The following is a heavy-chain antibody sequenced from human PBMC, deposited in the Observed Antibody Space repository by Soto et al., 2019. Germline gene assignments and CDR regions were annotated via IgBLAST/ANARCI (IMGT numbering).Heavy chain of an antibody. J-gene: IGHJ4*02. D-gene: IGHD3-16*01. CDR1: GFTFSTFS. CDR2: ISGRGDNI. CDR3: ARDLHWAFDY. Sequence: EVQLVESGGGLVQPGGSLRLSCAASGFTFSTFSVNWVRQGPGKGLEWVSYISGRGDNIWYADSVKGRFAISRDNAKNSLYLQMNSLRDEDTAVYYCARDLHWAFDYWGQGTLVTVSS. V-gene: IGHV3-48*02.